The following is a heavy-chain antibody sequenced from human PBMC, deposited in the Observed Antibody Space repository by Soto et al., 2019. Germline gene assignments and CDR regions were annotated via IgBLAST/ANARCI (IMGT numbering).Heavy chain of an antibody. J-gene: IGHJ4*02. V-gene: IGHV4-59*01. Sequence: PSHTLSLTGNVSGGSISSYYWSWIRQPPGKGLEWIGYIYYSGSTNYNPSLKSRVTISVDTSKNQFSLKLTSVTAADTAVYYCARDSKRGYSGYDKLDYWGQGTLVTVPQ. CDR3: ARDSKRGYSGYDKLDY. D-gene: IGHD5-12*01. CDR1: GGSISSYY. CDR2: IYYSGST.